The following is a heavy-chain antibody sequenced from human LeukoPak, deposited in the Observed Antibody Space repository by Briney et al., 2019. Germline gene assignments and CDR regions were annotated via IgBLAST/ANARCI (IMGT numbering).Heavy chain of an antibody. CDR2: IYYSGST. J-gene: IGHJ4*02. D-gene: IGHD3-22*01. CDR1: GGSISSGDYY. Sequence: SETLSLTCTVSGGSISSGDYYWSWIRQPPGKGLEWIGYIYYSGSTYYNPSLKSRVTISVDTSKNQFSLKLSSVTAADTAVYYCASKQVYYYDSSGYFLWDYWGRGTLVTVSS. CDR3: ASKQVYYYDSSGYFLWDY. V-gene: IGHV4-30-4*01.